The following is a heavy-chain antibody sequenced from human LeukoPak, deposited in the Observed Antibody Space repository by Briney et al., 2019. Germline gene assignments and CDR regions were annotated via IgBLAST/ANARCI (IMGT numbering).Heavy chain of an antibody. Sequence: ASVKVSCKTSGYSFTDYYIHWVRQAPGQGLKWMGWINTKSGRTSSARQFQGRVTMTRDPSITTVYMDMAWLTSDDTAIYFCARADFIDAGPYLIGPWGQGTLVTVSS. CDR2: INTKSGRT. CDR3: ARADFIDAGPYLIGP. D-gene: IGHD3-3*01. J-gene: IGHJ5*02. V-gene: IGHV1-2*02. CDR1: GYSFTDYY.